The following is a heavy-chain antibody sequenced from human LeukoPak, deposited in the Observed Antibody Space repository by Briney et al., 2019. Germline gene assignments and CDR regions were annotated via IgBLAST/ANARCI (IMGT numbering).Heavy chain of an antibody. CDR2: IFPGDSDT. Sequence: GESLKISCEASGYSFTTYWIGWVRQMPGKGLEWMGIIFPGDSDTTYSPSFQGQVTISADRSISIAYLQWSSLKASDTAFFFKQKPAYDILTGYHGAFDIWGQGTTVTVSA. CDR3: QKPAYDILTGYHGAFDI. J-gene: IGHJ3*02. D-gene: IGHD3-9*01. CDR1: GYSFTTYW. V-gene: IGHV5-51*01.